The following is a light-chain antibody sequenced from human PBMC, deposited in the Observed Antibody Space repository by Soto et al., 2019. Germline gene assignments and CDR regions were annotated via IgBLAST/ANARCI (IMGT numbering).Light chain of an antibody. CDR1: SNDVGGYNY. J-gene: IGLJ2*01. CDR2: EVN. V-gene: IGLV2-8*01. Sequence: QSALTQPPSASGSPGQSVTISCTGTSNDVGGYNYVSWYQQHPGKAPKLMIYEVNKRPSGVPDRFSGSKSGNTASLTVSGLQADDEADYHCCSYGGSTNLVFGGGTKVTVL. CDR3: CSYGGSTNLV.